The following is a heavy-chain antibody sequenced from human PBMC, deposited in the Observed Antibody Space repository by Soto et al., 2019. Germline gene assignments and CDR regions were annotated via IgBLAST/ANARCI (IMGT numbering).Heavy chain of an antibody. J-gene: IGHJ5*02. CDR2: IYHSGST. CDR3: ARVPGP. V-gene: IGHV4-30-2*01. Sequence: QLQLQESGSELVKPSQTLSLTCAVSGGSISSGGYSWSWIRQPPGKGLDWIGYIYHSGSTYYNPSLKRRVTISVDRSKNQFSLKLSSVTAADTAVYYCARVPGPWGQGTLVTVSS. CDR1: GGSISSGGYS.